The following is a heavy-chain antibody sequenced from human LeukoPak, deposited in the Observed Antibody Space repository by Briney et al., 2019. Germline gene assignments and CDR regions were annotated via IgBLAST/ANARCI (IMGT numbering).Heavy chain of an antibody. Sequence: GGSLRLSCAASGFTFNRFWMHWVRQVPGKGLEWVSRINSDGSNTTYADSVRGRLTTSRDNAKDTVYLQMNSLRPNDTAVYYCTRDYGMAGSTNAFDIWGQGTMVTVSS. J-gene: IGHJ3*02. V-gene: IGHV3-74*03. CDR2: INSDGSNT. D-gene: IGHD5-24*01. CDR1: GFTFNRFW. CDR3: TRDYGMAGSTNAFDI.